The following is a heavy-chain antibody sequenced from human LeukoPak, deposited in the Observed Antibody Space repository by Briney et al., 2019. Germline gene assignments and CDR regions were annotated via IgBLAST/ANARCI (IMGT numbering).Heavy chain of an antibody. J-gene: IGHJ4*02. CDR3: ASPGSALTGGPV. V-gene: IGHV3-66*01. Sequence: GGSLRLSCAASGFTVSSNYMSWVRQAPGKGLEWVSVIYSGGSTYYADSVKGRFTISRDNSKNTLYLQMNSLRAEDTAVYYCASPGSALTGGPVWGQGSLVTVSS. CDR2: IYSGGST. D-gene: IGHD3-9*01. CDR1: GFTVSSNY.